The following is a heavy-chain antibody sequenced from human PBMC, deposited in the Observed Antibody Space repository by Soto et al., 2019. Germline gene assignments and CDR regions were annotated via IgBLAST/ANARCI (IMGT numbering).Heavy chain of an antibody. CDR2: IIPIFGTA. V-gene: IGHV1-69*13. CDR3: ASIVVVPAAITLCYYGMDV. J-gene: IGHJ6*02. CDR1: GGTFSSYA. D-gene: IGHD2-2*01. Sequence: SVKVSCKASGGTFSSYAISWVRQAPGQGLEWMGGIIPIFGTANYAQKFQGRVTITADESTSTAYMELSSLRSEDTAVYYCASIVVVPAAITLCYYGMDVWGQGTTVTVSS.